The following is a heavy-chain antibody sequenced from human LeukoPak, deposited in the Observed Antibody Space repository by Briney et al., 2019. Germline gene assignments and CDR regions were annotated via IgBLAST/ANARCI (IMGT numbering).Heavy chain of an antibody. CDR2: VFYSGKT. J-gene: IGHJ6*03. V-gene: IGHV4-39*07. Sequence: SETLSLTCAVFGGSMYSNNYYWGWIRQPPGKGLEWLGSVFYSGKTYYNPSLKSRVTISIDTSKNQFSLRLTSVTAADTAVYFCARAPITMFGLNTHYMDVWGKGTTVIVSS. CDR3: ARAPITMFGLNTHYMDV. D-gene: IGHD3-9*01. CDR1: GGSMYSNNYY.